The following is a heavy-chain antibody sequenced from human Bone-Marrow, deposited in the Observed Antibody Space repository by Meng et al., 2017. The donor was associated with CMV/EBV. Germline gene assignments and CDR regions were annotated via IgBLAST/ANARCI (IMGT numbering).Heavy chain of an antibody. D-gene: IGHD2-2*01. V-gene: IGHV4-61*01. CDR1: GGTVSSGSYY. Sequence: SESLSLTCTVSGGTVSSGSYYWSWIRQPPGKGLEWIGYIYYSGSTNYNPSLKSRVTISVDTSKNQFSLKQSSVTAADTVVYYCARGRGDYCSSTRCPISRGNWFDPWGQGTLVTVSS. J-gene: IGHJ5*02. CDR3: ARGRGDYCSSTRCPISRGNWFDP. CDR2: IYYSGST.